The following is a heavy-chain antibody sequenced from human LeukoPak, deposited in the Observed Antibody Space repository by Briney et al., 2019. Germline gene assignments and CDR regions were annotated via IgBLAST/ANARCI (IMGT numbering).Heavy chain of an antibody. Sequence: PSETLSLTCTVSGVSVNSGMYYWTWIRQRPGTGLEWIGCIHFSGSIHYNPSLASRVSISADASDDQFSLRLKSVTAADTAVYYCARGRDYAKVGYSGQGKLVIVSS. CDR3: ARGRDYAKVGY. V-gene: IGHV4-31*03. D-gene: IGHD4-17*01. J-gene: IGHJ4*02. CDR2: IHFSGSI. CDR1: GVSVNSGMYY.